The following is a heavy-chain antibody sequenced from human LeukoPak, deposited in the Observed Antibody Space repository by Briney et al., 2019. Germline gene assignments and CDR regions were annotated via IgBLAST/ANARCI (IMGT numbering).Heavy chain of an antibody. Sequence: GGSLRLSCAASGFTFSSYSMNWVRQAPGKGLEWVSSISSSSSYIYYADSVKGRFTISRDNAKNSLYLQMNSLRAEDTAVYYCASPSGKYSSGWWDYWGQRTLVTLSS. CDR2: ISSSSSYI. CDR1: GFTFSSYS. D-gene: IGHD6-19*01. V-gene: IGHV3-21*01. J-gene: IGHJ4*02. CDR3: ASPSGKYSSGWWDY.